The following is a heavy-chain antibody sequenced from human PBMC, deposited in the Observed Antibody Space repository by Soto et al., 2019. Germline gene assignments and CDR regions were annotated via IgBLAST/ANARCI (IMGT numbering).Heavy chain of an antibody. CDR2: IYYSGST. V-gene: IGHV4-31*03. CDR1: GGSISSGGYY. CDR3: AREAPPGTNGNWFDP. Sequence: SETLSLTCTVSGGSISSGGYYWSWIRQHPGKGLEWIGYIYYSGSTYYNPSLKSRVTISVDTSKNQFSLKLSSVTAADTAVYYCAREAPPGTNGNWFDPWGQGTLVTVSS. J-gene: IGHJ5*02. D-gene: IGHD1-7*01.